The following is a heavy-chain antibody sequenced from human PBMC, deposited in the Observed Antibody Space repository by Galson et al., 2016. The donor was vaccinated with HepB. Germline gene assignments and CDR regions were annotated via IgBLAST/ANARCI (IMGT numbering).Heavy chain of an antibody. CDR2: VFSYDEE. Sequence: VKPTQTLTLTCTISGSSLNNTRVGVSWIRQPPGKALEWLAHVFSYDEESYNTSLKSRLTISKDTSKSQVALTMTNMDPVDTATYYCARIRPYASGWYWGYFFDFWGQGTLVTVSS. V-gene: IGHV2-26*03. J-gene: IGHJ4*02. D-gene: IGHD6-19*01. CDR1: GSSLNNTRVG. CDR3: ARIRPYASGWYWGYFFDF.